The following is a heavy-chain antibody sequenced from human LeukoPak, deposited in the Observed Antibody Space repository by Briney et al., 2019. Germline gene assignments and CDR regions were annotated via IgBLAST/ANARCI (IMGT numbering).Heavy chain of an antibody. CDR3: ASRLRI. J-gene: IGHJ4*02. V-gene: IGHV3-11*01. Sequence: GGSLRLSCAASGISVSNDYMSWVRQAPGKGLEWVSYISSSGSTIYYADSVRGRFTISRDNAKNSLYLQMNSLSAEDTAVYYCASRLRIWGQGTLVTVSS. D-gene: IGHD4-17*01. CDR2: ISSSGSTI. CDR1: GISVSNDY.